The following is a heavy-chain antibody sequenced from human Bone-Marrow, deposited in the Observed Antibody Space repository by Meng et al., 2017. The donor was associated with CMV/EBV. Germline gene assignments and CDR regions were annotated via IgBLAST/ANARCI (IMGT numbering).Heavy chain of an antibody. CDR1: GFTFDDYA. Sequence: LKISCAASGFTFDDYAMHWVRQAPGKGLEWVSGISWNSGSIGYADSVKGRFTISRDNAKNSLYLQMNSLRAEDTAVYYCARASVLMVIYYYGMDVWGQGTTVTVSS. V-gene: IGHV3-9*01. CDR3: ARASVLMVIYYYGMDV. J-gene: IGHJ6*02. D-gene: IGHD2-8*01. CDR2: ISWNSGSI.